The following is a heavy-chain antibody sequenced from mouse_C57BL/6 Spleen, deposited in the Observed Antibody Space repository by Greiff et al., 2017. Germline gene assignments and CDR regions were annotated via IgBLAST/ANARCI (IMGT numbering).Heavy chain of an antibody. CDR2: IYPGDGDT. D-gene: IGHD1-1*01. Sequence: QVQLQQSGPELVKPGASVKISCKASGYAFSSSWMNWVKQRPGQGLEWIGRIYPGDGDTNYNGKFKGKATLTADKSSSTAYMQLSSLTSEDPAVYVSARSPPAGYYRSSDGYWYFDVWGTGTTVTVSS. J-gene: IGHJ1*03. V-gene: IGHV1-82*01. CDR1: GYAFSSSW. CDR3: ARSPPAGYYRSSDGYWYFDV.